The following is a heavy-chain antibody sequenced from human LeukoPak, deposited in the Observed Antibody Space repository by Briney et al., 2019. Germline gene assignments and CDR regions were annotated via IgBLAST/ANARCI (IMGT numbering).Heavy chain of an antibody. J-gene: IGHJ4*02. CDR2: IYYSGST. V-gene: IGHV4-59*01. Sequence: SETLSLTCTVPGGSISSYYWSWIRQPPGKGLEWIGYIYYSGSTNYNPSLKSRVTISVDTSKNQFSLKLSSVTAADTAVYYCAREAVHFDYWGQGTLVTVSS. D-gene: IGHD6-6*01. CDR1: GGSISSYY. CDR3: AREAVHFDY.